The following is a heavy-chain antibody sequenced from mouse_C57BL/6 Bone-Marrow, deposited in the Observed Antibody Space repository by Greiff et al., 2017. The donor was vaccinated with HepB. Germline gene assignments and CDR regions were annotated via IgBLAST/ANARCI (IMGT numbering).Heavy chain of an antibody. CDR1: GYSITSGYY. V-gene: IGHV3-6*01. CDR2: ISYDGSN. J-gene: IGHJ4*01. Sequence: EVQLQQSGPGLVKPSQSLSLTCSVTGYSITSGYYWNWIRQFPGNKLEWMGYISYDGSNNYNPSLKNRISITRDTSKNQFFLKLNSVTTEDTATYYCAILSPTNYWGQGTSVTVSS. CDR3: AILSPTNY.